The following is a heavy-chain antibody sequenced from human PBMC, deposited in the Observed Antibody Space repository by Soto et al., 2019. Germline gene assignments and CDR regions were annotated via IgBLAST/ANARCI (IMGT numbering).Heavy chain of an antibody. Sequence: QVQLVQSGAEVKKPGASVKVSCKASGYTFTRYGISWVRQAPGQGLEWMGWISAYNGNTNYAQKLQGRVTMTTDTSTSTAYMELRSLRSDDSAVYYCARDSLEDILTGFYYFDYWGQGTLVTVSS. J-gene: IGHJ4*02. CDR2: ISAYNGNT. CDR3: ARDSLEDILTGFYYFDY. D-gene: IGHD3-9*01. CDR1: GYTFTRYG. V-gene: IGHV1-18*01.